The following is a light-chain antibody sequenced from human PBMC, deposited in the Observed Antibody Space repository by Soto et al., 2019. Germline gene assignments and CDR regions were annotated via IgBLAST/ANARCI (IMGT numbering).Light chain of an antibody. J-gene: IGKJ5*01. Sequence: EIVLTQSPGTLSLSPGERASLSCRASQSISTYLAWYQQKPNQAPSLLIYDASSRATGIQERVTGSGARTDFTLTISRLEPEDFVVYYCQQYGTSPITFGQGTRLEIK. V-gene: IGKV3-20*01. CDR3: QQYGTSPIT. CDR1: QSISTY. CDR2: DAS.